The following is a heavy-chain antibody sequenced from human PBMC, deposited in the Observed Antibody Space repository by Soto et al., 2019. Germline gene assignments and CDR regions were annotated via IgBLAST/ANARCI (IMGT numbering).Heavy chain of an antibody. V-gene: IGHV4-30-4*01. Sequence: PSETLSLTCTVSGDSISSGDYYWSWVRHSPGKGLEWIGCIYYSGTTYYNPSLETRLTMSVDTSKNQFSLRLSSVTAADTAVYHCAGQPTAGSYYDLGSYYYYYAMDVWGQGTTVTV. D-gene: IGHD3-10*01. CDR3: AGQPTAGSYYDLGSYYYYYAMDV. J-gene: IGHJ6*02. CDR1: GDSISSGDYY. CDR2: IYYSGTT.